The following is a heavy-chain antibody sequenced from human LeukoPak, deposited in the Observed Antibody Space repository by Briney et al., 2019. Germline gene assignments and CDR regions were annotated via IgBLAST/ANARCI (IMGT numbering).Heavy chain of an antibody. V-gene: IGHV1-2*02. Sequence: ASVKVSCKASGYTFTGYYMHWVRQAPGQGLEWMGWINPNSGGANYAQKFQGRVTMTRDTSISTAYMELSRLRSDDTAVYYCARASYSSGWYGEDYWGQGTLVTVSS. CDR3: ARASYSSGWYGEDY. CDR2: INPNSGGA. CDR1: GYTFTGYY. D-gene: IGHD6-13*01. J-gene: IGHJ4*02.